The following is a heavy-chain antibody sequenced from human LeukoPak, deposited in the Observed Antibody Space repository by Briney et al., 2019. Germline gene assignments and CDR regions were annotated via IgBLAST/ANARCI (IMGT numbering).Heavy chain of an antibody. CDR3: AKETYYYGSGTHNEVYFDY. J-gene: IGHJ4*02. CDR2: ISYDGSNK. CDR1: GFTFSSYG. Sequence: GRSLRLSCAASGFTFSSYGMHWVRQAPGKGLEWVAVISYDGSNKYYADSVKGRFTISRDNSKNTLYLQMNSLRAEDTAVYYCAKETYYYGSGTHNEVYFDYWGQGTLVTVSS. V-gene: IGHV3-30*18. D-gene: IGHD3-10*01.